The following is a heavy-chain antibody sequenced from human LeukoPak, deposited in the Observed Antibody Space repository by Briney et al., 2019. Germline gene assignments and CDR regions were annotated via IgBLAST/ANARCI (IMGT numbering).Heavy chain of an antibody. V-gene: IGHV1-69*04. Sequence: GASVKVCCKASGGTFSSYAISWVRQAPGQGLEWMGRIIPIFGIANYAQKFPGRVTITADKSTSTAYMELSSLRSEDTAVYYCARVSCSSTSCLLSKPYNWFDPWGQGTLVTVSS. J-gene: IGHJ5*02. CDR3: ARVSCSSTSCLLSKPYNWFDP. D-gene: IGHD2-2*01. CDR1: GGTFSSYA. CDR2: IIPIFGIA.